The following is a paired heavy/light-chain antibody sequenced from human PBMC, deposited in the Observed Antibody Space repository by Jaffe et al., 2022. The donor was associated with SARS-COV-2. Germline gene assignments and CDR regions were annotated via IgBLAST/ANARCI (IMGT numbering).Heavy chain of an antibody. CDR2: VSGSGTIT. V-gene: IGHV3-23*01. CDR3: TKDLYYDSSGYSTYSSGFDY. CDR1: GFTFSSYA. Sequence: VQLLESGGGLVQPGGSLRLSCAASGFTFSSYAMSWVRQAPGKGLEWVSIVSGSGTITYYADSVKGRFTISRDNSKNTLYLQMNSLRAEDTATYFCTKDLYYDSSGYSTYSSGFDYWGQGTLVTVSS. J-gene: IGHJ4*02. D-gene: IGHD3-22*01.
Light chain of an antibody. Sequence: DIQMTQSPSTLSASVGDRVTITCRASQSISDWLAWYQQKPGKVPKLLIYKASTVESGVPPRFSGSGSGTEFTLTISSLQPDDFATYYCQHYNSFPWTFGQGTKVEI. CDR1: QSISDW. CDR2: KAS. J-gene: IGKJ1*01. V-gene: IGKV1-5*03. CDR3: QHYNSFPWT.